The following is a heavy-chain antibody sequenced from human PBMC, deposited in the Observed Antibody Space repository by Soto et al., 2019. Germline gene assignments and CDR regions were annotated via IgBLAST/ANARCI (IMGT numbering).Heavy chain of an antibody. Sequence: GGSLRLSCAASGFIFSTYGMHWVRQAPGKGLEWVTVISYDGSNEYYADSVKGRFTVSRDNSKNMLFLQMNSLRADDTAVYYCAREILRRASATLQPLLDYWGPGTMVTVSS. CDR3: AREILRRASATLQPLLDY. D-gene: IGHD2-15*01. CDR2: ISYDGSNE. J-gene: IGHJ4*02. CDR1: GFIFSTYG. V-gene: IGHV3-30*03.